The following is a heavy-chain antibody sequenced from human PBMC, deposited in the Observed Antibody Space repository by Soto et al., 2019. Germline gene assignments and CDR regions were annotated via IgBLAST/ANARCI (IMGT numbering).Heavy chain of an antibody. V-gene: IGHV3-11*06. CDR2: ISSSSSYT. CDR1: GFTFSDYY. D-gene: IGHD6-13*01. CDR3: ARDGSIAADVYYGMDV. J-gene: IGHJ6*02. Sequence: RLSCAASGFTFSDYYMSWIRQAPGKGLEWVSYISSSSSYTNYADSVKGRFTISRDNAKNSLYLQMNSLRAEETAVYYCARDGSIAADVYYGMDVWGQGTTVTVSS.